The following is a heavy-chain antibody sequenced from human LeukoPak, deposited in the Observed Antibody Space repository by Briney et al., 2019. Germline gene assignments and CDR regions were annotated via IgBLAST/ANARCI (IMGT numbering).Heavy chain of an antibody. CDR2: ISYDGSNK. Sequence: GRSLRLSCAASGFTFSSYAMHWVRQAPGKGLEWVAVISYDGSNKYYADSVKGRFTISRDNSKNTLYLQMNSLRAEDTAVYYCARALYSSSFWDWFDPWAREPWSPSPQ. J-gene: IGHJ5*02. CDR1: GFTFSSYA. CDR3: ARALYSSSFWDWFDP. V-gene: IGHV3-30-3*01. D-gene: IGHD6-13*01.